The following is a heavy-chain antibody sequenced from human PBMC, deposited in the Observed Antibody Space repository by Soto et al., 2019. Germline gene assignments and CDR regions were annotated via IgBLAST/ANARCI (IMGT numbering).Heavy chain of an antibody. CDR3: ARGPWGYTFGRWFDY. V-gene: IGHV4-34*01. J-gene: IGHJ4*02. D-gene: IGHD5-18*01. Sequence: SETLSLTCAVYGGSLSGYYWSWIRQPPGKGLEWIGEINQSGGTNYKPSLRSRVTISIDTSKNQFSLQLSSVTAADTALFYCARGPWGYTFGRWFDYWGQGTVVTVSS. CDR1: GGSLSGYY. CDR2: INQSGGT.